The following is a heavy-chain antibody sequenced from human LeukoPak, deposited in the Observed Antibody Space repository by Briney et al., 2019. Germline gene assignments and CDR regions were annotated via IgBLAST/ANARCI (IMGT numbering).Heavy chain of an antibody. CDR2: IKTDGSSP. Sequence: GSLRLSCAASGFTFSTYFMHWVRQAPGKGLVWVSRIKTDGSSPNYADSVKGRFTISRDNAKNTLFLQMNSLRAEDTAVYYCVRDLDFKLDYWGQGILVTVSS. CDR3: VRDLDFKLDY. J-gene: IGHJ4*02. V-gene: IGHV3-74*01. CDR1: GFTFSTYF.